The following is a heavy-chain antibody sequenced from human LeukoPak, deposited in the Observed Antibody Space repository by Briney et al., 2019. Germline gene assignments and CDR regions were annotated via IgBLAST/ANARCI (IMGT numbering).Heavy chain of an antibody. CDR2: IIPIFGTA. J-gene: IGHJ6*03. Sequence: SVRVSCKASGGTFSSYAISWVRQAPGQGLEWMGGIIPIFGTANYAQKFQGRVTITADESTSTAYMELSSLRSEDTAVYYCASRLLTYYDILTGPEDYYYMDVWGKGTTVTVSS. V-gene: IGHV1-69*13. CDR3: ASRLLTYYDILTGPEDYYYMDV. D-gene: IGHD3-9*01. CDR1: GGTFSSYA.